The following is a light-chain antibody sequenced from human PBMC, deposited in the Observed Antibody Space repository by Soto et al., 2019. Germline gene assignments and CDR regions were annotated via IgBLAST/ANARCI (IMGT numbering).Light chain of an antibody. CDR1: TSNIGSNT. V-gene: IGLV1-44*01. J-gene: IGLJ1*01. CDR2: TNN. CDR3: AAWDDSLNGYV. Sequence: QAVVTQPPSASGTPGQRVTISCSGRTSNIGSNTVNWYQQLPGTAPKLLIYTNNQRPSGVPDRFSGSKSGTSASLAISGLQSEDEADYYCAAWDDSLNGYVFGTGTKVTVL.